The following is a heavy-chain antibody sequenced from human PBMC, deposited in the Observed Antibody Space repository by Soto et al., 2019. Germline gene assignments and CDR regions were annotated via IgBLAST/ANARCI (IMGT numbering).Heavy chain of an antibody. CDR3: ARDQLTGEYFDA. J-gene: IGHJ5*02. Sequence: EVKLVESGGGLVQPGGSVRLSCGASGFAFSNSYMHWVRQAPGKGLVWVSRINGDGSSTNYADSVKGRLTISRDNTKHPLCRQMNGLRAEDAAVYYCARDQLTGEYFDAWGQGTLVSVSS. CDR1: GFAFSNSY. V-gene: IGHV3-74*01. CDR2: INGDGSST. D-gene: IGHD4-17*01.